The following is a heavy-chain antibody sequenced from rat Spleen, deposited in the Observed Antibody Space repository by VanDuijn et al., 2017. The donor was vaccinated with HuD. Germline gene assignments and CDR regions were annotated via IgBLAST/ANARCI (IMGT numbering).Heavy chain of an antibody. CDR1: GLSFSNYD. CDR2: ISYEGSDT. V-gene: IGHV5-22*01. CDR3: TRGRFKYTKDYVLDA. J-gene: IGHJ4*01. D-gene: IGHD1-6*01. Sequence: EVQLVESGGGLVQPGRSLKLSCTASGLSFSNYDMAWVRQAPKKGLEWVASISYEGSDTYYGDSVKGRFTISRDNAKSTLYLQMNDLRSEDTATYYCTRGRFKYTKDYVLDAWGQGASVTVSS.